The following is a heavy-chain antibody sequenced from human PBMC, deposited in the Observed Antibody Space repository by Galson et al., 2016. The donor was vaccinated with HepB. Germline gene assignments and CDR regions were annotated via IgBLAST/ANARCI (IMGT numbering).Heavy chain of an antibody. CDR1: GFTFGSNW. CDR2: IKQSGSEK. J-gene: IGHJ5*02. Sequence: SLRLSCAGSGFTFGSNWMTWVRQAPGKGLEWVANIKQSGSEKYYVDSVKGRFTISRDNAKNSLYLQMNSLGAEDTAVYFCARVMNSGYPFSWGQGTLVTVSS. D-gene: IGHD3-22*01. CDR3: ARVMNSGYPFS. V-gene: IGHV3-7*01.